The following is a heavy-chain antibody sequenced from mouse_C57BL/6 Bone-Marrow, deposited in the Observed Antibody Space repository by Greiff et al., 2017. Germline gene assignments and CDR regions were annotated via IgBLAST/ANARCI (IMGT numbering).Heavy chain of an antibody. Sequence: VHVKQSGAELVRPGASVKLSCTASGFNIKDDYMHWVKQRPEQGLEWIGWIDPENGDTEYASKFQGKATITAEPSSNTAYLQLSSLTSEDTAVYYCTPYYGLDYWGQGTTLTVSS. D-gene: IGHD1-1*01. CDR3: TPYYGLDY. CDR2: IDPENGDT. J-gene: IGHJ2*01. V-gene: IGHV14-4*01. CDR1: GFNIKDDY.